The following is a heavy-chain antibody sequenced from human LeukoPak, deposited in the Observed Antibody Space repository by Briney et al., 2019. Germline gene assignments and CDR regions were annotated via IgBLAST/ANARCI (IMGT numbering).Heavy chain of an antibody. D-gene: IGHD3-10*01. V-gene: IGHV6-1*01. CDR1: GDSVSSNSAA. Sequence: SQTLSLTCAISGDSVSSNSAAWNWIRQSPSRGLEWLGRTYYRSKWYNDYAVSVKGRITINPDTSKNQFSLQLNSVTPEDTAVYYCARANAGYGSGSYYNLPFFGFDYWGQGTLVTVSS. CDR3: ARANAGYGSGSYYNLPFFGFDY. CDR2: TYYRSKWYN. J-gene: IGHJ4*02.